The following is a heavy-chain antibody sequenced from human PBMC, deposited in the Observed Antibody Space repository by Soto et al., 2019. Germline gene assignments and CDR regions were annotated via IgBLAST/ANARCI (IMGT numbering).Heavy chain of an antibody. CDR3: ARGEYQLLTGMDV. CDR1: GFSLANFP. V-gene: IGHV3-48*04. D-gene: IGHD2-2*01. CDR2: ISSSSPAI. Sequence: PGGSLRLSCVASGFSLANFPMNWVRQTPGKGLEWVSYISSSSPAIYYADSVKGRVTMSRDNAKNSLHLQMNSLRVEDTAVYYCARGEYQLLTGMDVWGQGPTVTVYS. J-gene: IGHJ6*02.